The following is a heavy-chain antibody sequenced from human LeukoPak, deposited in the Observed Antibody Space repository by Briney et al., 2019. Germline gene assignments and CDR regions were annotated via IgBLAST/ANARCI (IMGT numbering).Heavy chain of an antibody. Sequence: GASVKVSCKVFGGTFSNYAISWVRQAPGQGLEWMGIINPSGGSTSYAQKFQGRVTMTRDTSTSTVYMELSSLRSEDTAVYYCARGGEIAAAGRWPLVYYYYGMDVWGQGTTVTVSS. CDR3: ARGGEIAAAGRWPLVYYYYGMDV. V-gene: IGHV1-46*01. J-gene: IGHJ6*02. D-gene: IGHD6-13*01. CDR1: GGTFSNYA. CDR2: INPSGGST.